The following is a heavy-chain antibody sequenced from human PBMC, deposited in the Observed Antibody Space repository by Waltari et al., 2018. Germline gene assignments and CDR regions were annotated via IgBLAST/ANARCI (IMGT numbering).Heavy chain of an antibody. CDR1: GYSISSGYY. CDR3: ARTLPGGVVTSRASDY. J-gene: IGHJ4*02. V-gene: IGHV4-38-2*01. CDR2: IYHSGST. D-gene: IGHD3-3*01. Sequence: QVQLQESGPGLVKPSETLSLTCAVSGYSISSGYYWGWIRQPPGRGLEWIGSIYHSGSTYDDPFMRSRVTTSADTSKNQFSLKLSSVTAAETAVYYCARTLPGGVVTSRASDYWGQGTLVTVSS.